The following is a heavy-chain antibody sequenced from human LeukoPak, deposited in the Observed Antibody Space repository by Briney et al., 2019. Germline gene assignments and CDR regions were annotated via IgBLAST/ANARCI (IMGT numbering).Heavy chain of an antibody. V-gene: IGHV1-69*05. D-gene: IGHD2-15*01. CDR2: IIPIFGTA. J-gene: IGHJ6*03. CDR3: AREAVERGYYYMDV. CDR1: GGTFSSYS. Sequence: SVKVSCKASGGTFSSYSISWVRQAPGQGLEWMGGIIPIFGTANYAQKFQGRVTIATDESTNTAYMELSSLRSEDTAVYYCAREAVERGYYYMDVWGKGTTVTVSS.